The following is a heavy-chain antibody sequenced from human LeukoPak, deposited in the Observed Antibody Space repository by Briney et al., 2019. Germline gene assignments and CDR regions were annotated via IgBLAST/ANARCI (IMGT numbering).Heavy chain of an antibody. Sequence: PGGSLRLSCAASGFTFNGYAMSWVRQAPGKGLEWVSSISGSGANTYYANSVKGRFTVYRDNSKNTLYLQVNNLRAEDTAAYYCAKHLGSHNFDYWGQGTLVTVSS. V-gene: IGHV3-23*01. CDR3: AKHLGSHNFDY. CDR2: ISGSGANT. CDR1: GFTFNGYA. J-gene: IGHJ4*02. D-gene: IGHD3-10*01.